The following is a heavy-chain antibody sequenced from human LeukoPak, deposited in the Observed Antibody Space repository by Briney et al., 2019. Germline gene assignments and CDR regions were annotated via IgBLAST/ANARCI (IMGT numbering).Heavy chain of an antibody. D-gene: IGHD4-17*01. CDR3: ARATVTKGGKTDY. J-gene: IGHJ4*02. CDR1: GFTVSSNY. Sequence: PGGSLRLSCAASGFTVSSNYMSWVRQAPGKGLEWVSVIYSGGSTYYADSVKGRFTISRDNSKNTLYLQMNSLRAEDTAVYYCARATVTKGGKTDYWGQGTLVTVSS. CDR2: IYSGGST. V-gene: IGHV3-66*01.